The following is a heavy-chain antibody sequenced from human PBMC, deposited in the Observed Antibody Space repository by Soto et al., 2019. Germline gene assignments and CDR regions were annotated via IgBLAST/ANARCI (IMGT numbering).Heavy chain of an antibody. J-gene: IGHJ6*02. CDR3: ARAGVRHSYGYFGADGIDV. CDR1: GFTVSSNY. Sequence: EVQLVESGGGLVQPGGSLRLSCAASGFTVSSNYMSWVRQAPGKGLEWVSVIYSGGSTKYADSVKGRFTISRDNSKNTLYLQMNSLRDEDTAVYYCARAGVRHSYGYFGADGIDVWGQGTTVTVSS. V-gene: IGHV3-66*01. D-gene: IGHD5-18*01. CDR2: IYSGGST.